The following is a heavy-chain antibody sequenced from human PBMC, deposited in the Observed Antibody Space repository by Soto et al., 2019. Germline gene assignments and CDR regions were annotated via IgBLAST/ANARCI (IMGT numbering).Heavy chain of an antibody. CDR3: ARGWASLDY. CDR1: ELPFSDYW. J-gene: IGHJ4*02. CDR2: IKQDGSEI. D-gene: IGHD6-19*01. Sequence: GSLSLSWVVAELPFSDYWMTWVRQAPGKGLEWVANIKQDGSEIYYVDSVKGRFTISSDNAKNSLFLQMNSLRAEDTAVYYCARGWASLDYWGQGTLVTVSS. V-gene: IGHV3-7*03.